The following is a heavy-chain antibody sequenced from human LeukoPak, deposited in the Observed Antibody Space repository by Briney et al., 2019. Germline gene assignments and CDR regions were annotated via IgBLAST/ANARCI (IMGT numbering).Heavy chain of an antibody. V-gene: IGHV3-48*01. J-gene: IGHJ4*02. CDR1: RFTFSSYS. Sequence: PGGSLRLSCAASRFTFSSYSMNWVRQAPGKGLEWVSYISSSSSTIYYADSVKGRFTISRDNAKNSLYLQMNSLRAEDTAVYYCARDPGDSSGYYLGFDYWGQGTLVTVSS. D-gene: IGHD3-22*01. CDR3: ARDPGDSSGYYLGFDY. CDR2: ISSSSSTI.